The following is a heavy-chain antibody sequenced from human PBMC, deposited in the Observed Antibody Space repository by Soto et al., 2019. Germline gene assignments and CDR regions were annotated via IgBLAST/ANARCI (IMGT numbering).Heavy chain of an antibody. CDR2: MNPNSGNT. V-gene: IGHV1-8*01. CDR1: GYTFTSYD. CDR3: ARLKNDYAVA. Sequence: QVQLVQSGAEVKKPGASVKVSCKASGYTFTSYDINWVRLATGQGHGWMGWMNPNSGNTAYAQKFQGRVTMTRNTSISTAYMELSRLRSEDTAVYYCARLKNDYAVAWGQGPLVTVSS. J-gene: IGHJ5*02. D-gene: IGHD3-16*01.